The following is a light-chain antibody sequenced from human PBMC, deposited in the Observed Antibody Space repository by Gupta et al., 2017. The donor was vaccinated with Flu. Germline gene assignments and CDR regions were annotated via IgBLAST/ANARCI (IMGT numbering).Light chain of an antibody. CDR1: RGNIADNY. V-gene: IGLV6-57*03. Sequence: NFMLTQPHSVSGSPGKTITISCTRSRGNIADNYVQWYQQRPGSAPTNVIYADDQRPSGVSARFSGSVYSSSNVASLTISGLQTADEADYYCQSYDNTVWVFGGGTKLTVL. J-gene: IGLJ3*02. CDR3: QSYDNTVWV. CDR2: ADD.